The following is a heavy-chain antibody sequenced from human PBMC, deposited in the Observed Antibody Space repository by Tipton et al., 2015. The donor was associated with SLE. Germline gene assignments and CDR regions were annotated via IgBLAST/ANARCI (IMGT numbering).Heavy chain of an antibody. V-gene: IGHV4-39*07. CDR2: INYSGTT. CDR1: GGSISTSSYY. Sequence: TLSLTCTVSGGSISTSSYYWAWIRQPPGKGLECIGNINYSGTTSYNPSLKSRVTMSVDTSQNQFSLTLRSVTAADTAMYYCATYGAFVYMDVWGKGTTVTVSS. D-gene: IGHD4-17*01. J-gene: IGHJ6*03. CDR3: ATYGAFVYMDV.